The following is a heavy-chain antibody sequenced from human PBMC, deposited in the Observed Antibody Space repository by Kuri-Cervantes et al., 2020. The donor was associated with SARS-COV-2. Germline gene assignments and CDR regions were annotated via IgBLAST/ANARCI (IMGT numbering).Heavy chain of an antibody. Sequence: GESLKISCAASGFTFSNAWMSWVRQAPGKGLEWVGRIKSKTDGGTTDYAAPVKGRFTISRDDSKNTLYLQMNSLKTEDTAVYYCAEEGSDMTTVTPGAFDIWGQGTMVTVSS. CDR3: AEEGSDMTTVTPGAFDI. CDR1: GFTFSNAW. V-gene: IGHV3-15*01. J-gene: IGHJ3*02. D-gene: IGHD4-17*01. CDR2: IKSKTDGGTT.